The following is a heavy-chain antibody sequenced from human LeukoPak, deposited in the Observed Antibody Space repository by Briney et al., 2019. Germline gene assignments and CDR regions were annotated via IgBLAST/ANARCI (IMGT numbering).Heavy chain of an antibody. D-gene: IGHD1-26*01. J-gene: IGHJ5*01. CDR1: GGFIDTYY. V-gene: IGHV4-59*08. Sequence: PSETLSLTCTVSGGFIDTYYWSWIRQAPGRGLEWLGYIRYSGSTTYNPSLKSRVDISIDTSKRQISLRLSSVTAADTAVYYCARRKGRYSGLDNWFDSWGQGTLVTVSS. CDR2: IRYSGST. CDR3: ARRKGRYSGLDNWFDS.